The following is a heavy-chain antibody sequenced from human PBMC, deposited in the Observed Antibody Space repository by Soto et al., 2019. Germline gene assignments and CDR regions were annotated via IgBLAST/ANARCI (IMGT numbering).Heavy chain of an antibody. CDR3: ARGLGNWGSYFDY. J-gene: IGHJ4*02. V-gene: IGHV4-31*02. CDR1: DGSSVNRGYC. CDR2: KSYSGST. Sequence: VADGSSVNRGYCWLWKRQHQGKGLECIGHKSYSGSTYYNPSLKSRVIISLDPSENQFSLRLTSVTAADTAVYYCARGLGNWGSYFDYWGQGSLVTVSS. D-gene: IGHD7-27*01.